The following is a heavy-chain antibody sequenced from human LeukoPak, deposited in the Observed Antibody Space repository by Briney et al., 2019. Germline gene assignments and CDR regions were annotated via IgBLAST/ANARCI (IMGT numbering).Heavy chain of an antibody. J-gene: IGHJ4*02. CDR3: ARDSDYGDYRASRDY. Sequence: TGGSLRLSCAASGFTFSSYWMHWVRQAPGKGLVWVSRINSDGSSTSYADSVKGRFTISRDNAKNTLYLQMNSLRAEDTAVYYCARDSDYGDYRASRDYWGQGTLVTVSS. CDR2: INSDGSST. D-gene: IGHD4-17*01. V-gene: IGHV3-74*01. CDR1: GFTFSSYW.